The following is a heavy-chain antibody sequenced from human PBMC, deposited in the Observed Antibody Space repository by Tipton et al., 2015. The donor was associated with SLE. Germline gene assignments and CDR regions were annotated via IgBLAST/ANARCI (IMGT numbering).Heavy chain of an antibody. CDR3: ARLWLRLWDYFDY. D-gene: IGHD5-12*01. V-gene: IGHV4-39*02. Sequence: GLVKPSETLSLTCTVSGDSMRSSMTTYYWSWIRQTAGKGLEWIASIYHSGNTYYNPSLKSRVTISLDTSKNHFSLKLSSVTAADTAVYYCARLWLRLWDYFDYWGQGTLVTVSS. CDR1: GDSMRSSMTTYY. J-gene: IGHJ4*02. CDR2: IYHSGNT.